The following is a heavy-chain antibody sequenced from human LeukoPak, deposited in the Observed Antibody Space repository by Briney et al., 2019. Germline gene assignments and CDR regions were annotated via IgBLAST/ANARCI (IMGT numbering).Heavy chain of an antibody. V-gene: IGHV1-2*02. J-gene: IGHJ1*01. D-gene: IGHD2-15*01. Sequence: ASVKVSCKASGYTFTGYYMHWVRQAPGQGLEWMGWINPNSGGTNYAQKFQGRVTMTRDTSISTAYMELSRLRSDDTALYHCARVTPQAAEYFQHWGQGTLVTVSS. CDR2: INPNSGGT. CDR3: ARVTPQAAEYFQH. CDR1: GYTFTGYY.